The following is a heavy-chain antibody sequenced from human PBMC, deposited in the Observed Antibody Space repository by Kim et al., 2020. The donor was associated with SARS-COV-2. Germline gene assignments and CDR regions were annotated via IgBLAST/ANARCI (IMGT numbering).Heavy chain of an antibody. V-gene: IGHV3-49*04. CDR2: IRSKAYGGTT. Sequence: GGSLRLSCTASGFTFGDYAMSWVRQAPGKGLEWVGFIRSKAYGGTTEYAASVKGRFTISRDDSKSIAYLQMNSLKTEDTAVYYCTRVSSQVVPAAGYYYYMDVWGKGTTVTVSS. CDR1: GFTFGDYA. D-gene: IGHD2-2*01. CDR3: TRVSSQVVPAAGYYYYMDV. J-gene: IGHJ6*03.